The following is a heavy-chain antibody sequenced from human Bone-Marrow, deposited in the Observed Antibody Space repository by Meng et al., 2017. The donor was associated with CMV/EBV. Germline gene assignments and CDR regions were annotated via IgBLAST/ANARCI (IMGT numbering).Heavy chain of an antibody. J-gene: IGHJ6*02. Sequence: GESLKISCAASGFTFSSYEMNWVRQAPGKGLEWAAFLRYDGSNTYYEDSVKGRFTISRDNSKNTLYLQMNSLRAHDTAVYYCAKGKDTSYYYYGMDVWGQGTTVTVSS. CDR1: GFTFSSYE. V-gene: IGHV3-30*02. CDR3: AKGKDTSYYYYGMDV. D-gene: IGHD2-15*01. CDR2: LRYDGSNT.